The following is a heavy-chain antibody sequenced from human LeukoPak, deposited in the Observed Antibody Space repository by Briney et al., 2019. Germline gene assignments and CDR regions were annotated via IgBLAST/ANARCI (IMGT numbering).Heavy chain of an antibody. CDR1: SYTFTNYA. CDR2: ISAYNGNT. J-gene: IGHJ5*02. D-gene: IGHD3-3*01. CDR3: ARGLEWLTRRHTWFDP. Sequence: ASVKVSCKASSYTFTNYAFTWVRQAPGQGLEWMGWISAYNGNTNYVQKLQGRVTMTTDTSTSTAYMELRSLRSDDTAVYYCARGLEWLTRRHTWFDPWGQGTLVTVSS. V-gene: IGHV1-18*01.